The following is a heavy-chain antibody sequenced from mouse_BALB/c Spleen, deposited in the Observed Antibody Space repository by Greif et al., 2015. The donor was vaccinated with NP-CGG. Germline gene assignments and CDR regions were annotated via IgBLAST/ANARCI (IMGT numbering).Heavy chain of an antibody. CDR2: ISNGGGST. D-gene: IGHD1-1*01. V-gene: IGHV5-12*02. CDR1: GFTFSDYY. CDR3: ARQTTVVDYAMDY. J-gene: IGHJ4*01. Sequence: EVKLVESGGGLVQPGGSLKLSCATSGFTFSDYYMYWVRQTPEKRLEWVAYISNGGGSTYYPDTVKGRFTISRVNAKNTLFLQMSRLKSEDAVMYYCARQTTVVDYAMDYWGQGTSVTVSS.